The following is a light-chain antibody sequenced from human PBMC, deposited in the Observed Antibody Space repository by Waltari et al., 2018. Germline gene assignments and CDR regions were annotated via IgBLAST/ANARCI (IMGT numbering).Light chain of an antibody. Sequence: DIVMPQSPDSLAVSPGERATINCKPSKSLLYIADKKNYVAWYQEKPGQPPKLLIYWASSRESGVPDRFSGSGSGTDFSLTISSLQAEDVAVYYCQQYFDSPLTFGGGTKVEIK. V-gene: IGKV4-1*01. CDR3: QQYFDSPLT. J-gene: IGKJ4*01. CDR1: KSLLYIADKKNY. CDR2: WAS.